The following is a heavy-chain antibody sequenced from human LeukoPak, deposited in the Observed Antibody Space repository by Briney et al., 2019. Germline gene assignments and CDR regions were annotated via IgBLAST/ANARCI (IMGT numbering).Heavy chain of an antibody. CDR1: GGTFSSYA. D-gene: IGHD6-13*01. J-gene: IGHJ6*04. V-gene: IGHV1-69*01. CDR3: ARRGRAAAVLGYYYGMDV. CDR2: IIPIFGTA. Sequence: SVKVSCKASGGTFSSYAIGWVRQAPGQGLEWMGGIIPIFGTANYAQKFQGRVTITADESTSTAYMELSSLRSEDTAVYYCARRGRAAAVLGYYYGMDVWGKGTTVTVSS.